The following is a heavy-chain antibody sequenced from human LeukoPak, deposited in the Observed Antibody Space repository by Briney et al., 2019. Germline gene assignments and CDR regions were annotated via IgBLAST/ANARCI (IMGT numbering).Heavy chain of an antibody. CDR1: GYTFTSYD. CDR2: MNPNSGNT. J-gene: IGHJ5*02. CDR3: ARPVVPAAIESEMNWFDP. D-gene: IGHD2-2*01. V-gene: IGHV1-8*01. Sequence: GASVKVSCRASGYTFTSYDINWVRQATGQGLEWMGWMNPNSGNTGYAQKFQGRVTMTRDMSTSTVYMELSSLRSEDTAVYYCARPVVPAAIESEMNWFDPWGHGTLVTVSS.